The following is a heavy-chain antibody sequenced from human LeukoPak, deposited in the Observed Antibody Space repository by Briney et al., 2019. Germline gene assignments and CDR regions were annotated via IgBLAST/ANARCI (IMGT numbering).Heavy chain of an antibody. Sequence: PGGSLRLSCAASGFTFSSYDMHRVRQATGKGLEWVSAIGTAGDTYYPGSVNGRFTISRENAKNSLYLQMNSLRAGDTAVYYCTRGKYYYDSSGYYDYWGQGTLVTVSS. V-gene: IGHV3-13*01. J-gene: IGHJ4*02. CDR2: IGTAGDT. D-gene: IGHD3-22*01. CDR3: TRGKYYYDSSGYYDY. CDR1: GFTFSSYD.